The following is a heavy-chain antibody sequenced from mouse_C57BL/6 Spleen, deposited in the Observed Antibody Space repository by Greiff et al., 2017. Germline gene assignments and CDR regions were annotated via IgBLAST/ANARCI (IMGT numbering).Heavy chain of an antibody. CDR2: IYWDDDK. D-gene: IGHD1-1*01. V-gene: IGHV8-12*01. CDR1: GFSLSTSGMG. Sequence: QVTLKVSGPGILQSSQTLSLTCSFSGFSLSTSGMGVSWIRHPSGKGLEWLAHIYWDDDKRYNTSLKSRLTISKDTSRTQVFLKLTSVDTADAATYYCALYGSSYGGYWGQGTTLTVSS. J-gene: IGHJ4*01. CDR3: ALYGSSYGGY.